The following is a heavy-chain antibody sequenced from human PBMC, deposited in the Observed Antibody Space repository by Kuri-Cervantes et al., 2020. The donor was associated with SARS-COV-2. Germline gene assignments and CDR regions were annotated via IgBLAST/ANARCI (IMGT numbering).Heavy chain of an antibody. J-gene: IGHJ4*02. Sequence: GESLKISCAASGFTFSSHAMSWVRQAPGKGLEWVPGISYSGSTTYYADSVKGRFTISRDNSKDTLYLQINSLRAEDTAKYYCAKGRGFDYWGQGTLVTVSS. V-gene: IGHV3-23*01. CDR2: ISYSGSTT. CDR1: GFTFSSHA. CDR3: AKGRGFDY. D-gene: IGHD3-10*01.